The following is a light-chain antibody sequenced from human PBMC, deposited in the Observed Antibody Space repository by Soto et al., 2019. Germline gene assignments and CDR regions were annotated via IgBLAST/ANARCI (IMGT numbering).Light chain of an antibody. J-gene: IGLJ7*01. CDR2: GNS. CDR3: QSYDRSLSSV. CDR1: SSNIGAGYD. Sequence: QSVLTQPPSVSGAPGQRVTISCTGSSSNIGAGYDVHWYQQLPGTAPKLLIYGNSNRPSGVPDRFSGSKSGTSASLAITGLQAEDEADYYCQSYDRSLSSVFGGGTPLTVL. V-gene: IGLV1-40*01.